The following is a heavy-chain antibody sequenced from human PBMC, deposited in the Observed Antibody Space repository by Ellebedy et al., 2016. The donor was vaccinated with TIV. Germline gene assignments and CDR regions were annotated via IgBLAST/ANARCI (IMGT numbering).Heavy chain of an antibody. CDR1: GFTFSNNP. CDR3: ARASPSGGDWFYY. Sequence: GGSLRLSCAASGFTFSNNPMSWVRQAPGKGLQWVSGIDDSGSYTYYADSVKGRFTISRDNSKNTLYLQMNSLRAEDTAVYYCARASPSGGDWFYYWGQGTLVTVSS. CDR2: IDDSGSYT. D-gene: IGHD2-21*01. J-gene: IGHJ5*01. V-gene: IGHV3-23*01.